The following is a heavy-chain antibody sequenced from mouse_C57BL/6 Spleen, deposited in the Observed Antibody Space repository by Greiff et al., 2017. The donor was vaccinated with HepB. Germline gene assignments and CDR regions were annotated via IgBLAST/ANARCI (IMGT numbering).Heavy chain of an antibody. V-gene: IGHV1-82*01. CDR2: IYPGDGDT. D-gene: IGHD4-1*01. Sequence: VQLQQSGPELVKPGASVKISCKASGYAFSSSWMNWVKQRPGKGLEWIGRIYPGDGDTNYNGKFKGKATLTADKSSSTAYMQLSSLTSEDSAVYFCAPLGRGFAYWGQGTLVTVSA. CDR1: GYAFSSSW. J-gene: IGHJ3*01. CDR3: APLGRGFAY.